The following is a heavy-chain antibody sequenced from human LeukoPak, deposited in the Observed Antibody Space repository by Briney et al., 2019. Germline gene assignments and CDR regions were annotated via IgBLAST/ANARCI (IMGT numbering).Heavy chain of an antibody. V-gene: IGHV3-23*01. J-gene: IGHJ6*03. CDR2: ISGGGDNM. D-gene: IGHD5-18*01. Sequence: GGSLRLSCAVCGLIFRHDPMSWLRQAPGKGLEWVSGISGGGDNMYYAESVKGRFTISRDNSKNTLSLAMKSLRGEDTGAYCYAKVCLCVTATDSWDSYHYYYMYVWGKGTTVTVSS. CDR1: GLIFRHDP. CDR3: AKVCLCVTATDSWDSYHYYYMYV.